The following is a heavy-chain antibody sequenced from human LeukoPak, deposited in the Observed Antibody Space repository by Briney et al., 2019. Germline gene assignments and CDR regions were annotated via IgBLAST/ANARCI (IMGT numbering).Heavy chain of an antibody. D-gene: IGHD3-9*01. Sequence: TSETLSLTCTVSGGSISSYYWSWTRQPPGKGLEWIGYISYSGSTNYNPSLKSRVTISIDTPKNQFSLKLRSVTAADTAIYYCARQGYDILTGYIDAFDIWGQGTMVTVSS. J-gene: IGHJ3*02. CDR1: GGSISSYY. V-gene: IGHV4-59*08. CDR3: ARQGYDILTGYIDAFDI. CDR2: ISYSGST.